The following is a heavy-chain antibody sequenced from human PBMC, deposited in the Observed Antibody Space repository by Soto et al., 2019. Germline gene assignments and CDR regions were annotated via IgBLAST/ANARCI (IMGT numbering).Heavy chain of an antibody. V-gene: IGHV4-4*02. CDR2: IYHSGST. Sequence: QVQLQESGPGLVKPSGTLSLTYAVSSGSISSSNWWSWVRQTPGKGLEWIGEIYHSGSTNYNPSLKRRVTISVDKSKNQFSLNLRSVTAADTAVYYCARAFGYSGTHYYYYYMDVWGKGTTVTVSS. D-gene: IGHD5-12*01. CDR1: SGSISSSNW. J-gene: IGHJ6*03. CDR3: ARAFGYSGTHYYYYYMDV.